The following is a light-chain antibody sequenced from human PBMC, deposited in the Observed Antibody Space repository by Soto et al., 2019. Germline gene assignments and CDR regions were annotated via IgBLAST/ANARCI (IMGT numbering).Light chain of an antibody. V-gene: IGLV2-11*01. CDR3: CSYAGSYTLV. J-gene: IGLJ2*01. CDR2: DVS. Sequence: QSALTQPRSVSGSPGQSVTISCTGTSSDVGGYNYVSWYQQHPGKAPKLMIYDVSKRPSGVPDRCSGSKAGNTASLTISGLQAEDEADYYRCSYAGSYTLVFGGGTQLTAL. CDR1: SSDVGGYNY.